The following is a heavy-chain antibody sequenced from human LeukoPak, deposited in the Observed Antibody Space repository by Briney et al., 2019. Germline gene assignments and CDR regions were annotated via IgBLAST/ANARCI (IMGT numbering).Heavy chain of an antibody. D-gene: IGHD6-19*01. J-gene: IGHJ1*01. CDR2: ISWNSGTI. V-gene: IGHV3-9*01. CDR3: ARAYKDRLLAGKKEFFQH. Sequence: LPGRSLRLSCAASGFTFDNYAMNWVRQVPGKGLEWISLISWNSGTIGYADSVKGRFTISRDNANNFLYLQMNSLRAEDTALYYCARAYKDRLLAGKKEFFQHWGQGTLVTVSS. CDR1: GFTFDNYA.